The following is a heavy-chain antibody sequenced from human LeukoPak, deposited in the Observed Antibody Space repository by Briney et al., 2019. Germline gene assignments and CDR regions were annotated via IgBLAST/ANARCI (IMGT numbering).Heavy chain of an antibody. CDR2: ISGSGGST. V-gene: IGHV3-23*01. J-gene: IGHJ4*02. CDR1: GFTFSSYA. D-gene: IGHD2-2*02. Sequence: GGSLRLSCAASGFTFSSYAMSWVRQAPGKGLEWVSAISGSGGSTYYADSVKGRFTISSDNSKNTLYLQMNSLRAEDTAVYYCARRYCSSTNCYSFDSWGQGTLVTVSS. CDR3: ARRYCSSTNCYSFDS.